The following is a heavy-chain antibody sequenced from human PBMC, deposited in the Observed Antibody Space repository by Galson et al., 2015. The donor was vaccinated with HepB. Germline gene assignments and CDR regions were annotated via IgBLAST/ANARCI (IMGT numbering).Heavy chain of an antibody. CDR2: ISSSSSTI. CDR3: ARDLRGTSQYYFDY. Sequence: SCKASGFTFSSYSMNWVRQAPGKGLEWVSYISSSSSTIYYADSVKGRFTISRDNAKNSLYLQMNSLRDEDTAVYYCARDLRGTSQYYFDYWGQGTLVTVSS. D-gene: IGHD3-16*01. V-gene: IGHV3-48*02. J-gene: IGHJ4*02. CDR1: GFTFSSYS.